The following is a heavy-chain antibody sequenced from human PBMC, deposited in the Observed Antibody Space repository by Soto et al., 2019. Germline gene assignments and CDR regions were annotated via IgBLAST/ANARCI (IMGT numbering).Heavy chain of an antibody. V-gene: IGHV3-7*01. Sequence: GGSLRLSCAASGFNFSRYWMSWVRQSPGKGPEWVASIKEDGSQKTYADPVKGRFTISRDNTGNSLFLQMNNLRPEDTALYYCAREYRWGQGTMVTVSS. CDR1: GFNFSRYW. CDR2: IKEDGSQK. J-gene: IGHJ3*01. CDR3: AREYR. D-gene: IGHD2-2*01.